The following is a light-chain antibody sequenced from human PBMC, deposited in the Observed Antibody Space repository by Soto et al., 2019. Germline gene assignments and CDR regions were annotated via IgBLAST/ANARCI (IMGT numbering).Light chain of an antibody. Sequence: QSVLTQPPSASGSPGQSVTISCTGTSSDVGGYNYVSWYQQHPGKAPKLMISEVSKRPSGVPDRSSGSKSGNTASLTVSGLQAEDEADYYCSSYADSIVLFGGGTKVTVL. J-gene: IGLJ2*01. CDR1: SSDVGGYNY. CDR3: SSYADSIVL. CDR2: EVS. V-gene: IGLV2-8*01.